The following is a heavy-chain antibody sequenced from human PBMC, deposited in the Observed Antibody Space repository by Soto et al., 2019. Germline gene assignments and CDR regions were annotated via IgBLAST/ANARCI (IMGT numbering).Heavy chain of an antibody. CDR1: GESFSGYI. V-gene: IGHV4-34*01. CDR3: ARGLITGSHYSGGWYSFDS. CDR2: INHSGSA. J-gene: IGHJ4*02. D-gene: IGHD6-19*01. Sequence: QVQLQQSGAGLLKPSETLSLTCAVYGESFSGYIWTWIRQTPGKGLQWIGQINHSGSASYNPSLKSRATLSVHPSHSQFSLELSSVTAADTAVYYCARGLITGSHYSGGWYSFDSWGQGTQVTVSS.